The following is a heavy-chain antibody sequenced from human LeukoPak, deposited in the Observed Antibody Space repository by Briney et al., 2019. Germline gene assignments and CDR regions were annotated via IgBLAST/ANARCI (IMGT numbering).Heavy chain of an antibody. D-gene: IGHD3-16*01. J-gene: IGHJ4*02. V-gene: IGHV4-38-2*02. Sequence: SETLSLTCTVSGYSISSDYYWGWIRQPPGKGLEWVGRIYHTGTTYYNPSLKSRVTISVDTSKNQFSLKLSSVTAADTAVYYCARLGAAEYFDYWGQGTLVTVSS. CDR2: IYHTGTT. CDR1: GYSISSDYY. CDR3: ARLGAAEYFDY.